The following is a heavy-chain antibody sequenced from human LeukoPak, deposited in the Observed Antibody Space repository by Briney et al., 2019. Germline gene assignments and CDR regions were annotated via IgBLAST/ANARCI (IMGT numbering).Heavy chain of an antibody. CDR3: ARASYCSDGSCYSDY. D-gene: IGHD2-15*01. CDR1: GYTFSSYS. Sequence: ASVKVSCKASGYTFSSYSISWVRQAPGQGLEWMGWISAYNGNTIYAQKVKGRVTMTTDTSTSTTYMELRSLKSDDTAVYYCARASYCSDGSCYSDYWGQGTLVTVSS. CDR2: ISAYNGNT. V-gene: IGHV1-18*01. J-gene: IGHJ4*02.